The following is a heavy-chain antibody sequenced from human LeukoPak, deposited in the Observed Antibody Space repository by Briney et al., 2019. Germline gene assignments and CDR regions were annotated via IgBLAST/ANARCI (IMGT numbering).Heavy chain of an antibody. D-gene: IGHD3-3*01. CDR2: IHHSGST. CDR1: GGSISSGGYY. J-gene: IGHJ6*03. V-gene: IGHV4-61*08. CDR3: ARSPFMGDFWSGPPHTWYYYYYMDV. Sequence: SETLSLTCTVSGGSISSGGYYCTWLRQPPGKGLEWIGYIHHSGSTNYNPSLKSRVTISVDTSKNQFSLKLSSVTAADTAVYYCARSPFMGDFWSGPPHTWYYYYYMDVWGKGTTVTVSS.